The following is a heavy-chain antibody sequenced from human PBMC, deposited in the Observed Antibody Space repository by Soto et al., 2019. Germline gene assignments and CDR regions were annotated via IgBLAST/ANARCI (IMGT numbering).Heavy chain of an antibody. CDR2: ITGSGGGT. Sequence: EVQLLESGGGLVQPGGSLRLSCAASGFTFSSYAMSWVRQAPGKGLEWVSGITGSGGGTYYADSVKGRFTISRDNSKNRLYLQMNSLRAEDTAVYYCAKLRTTDYYGPGSCLDNWGQGTLVIVSS. D-gene: IGHD3-10*01. CDR1: GFTFSSYA. V-gene: IGHV3-23*01. CDR3: AKLRTTDYYGPGSCLDN. J-gene: IGHJ4*02.